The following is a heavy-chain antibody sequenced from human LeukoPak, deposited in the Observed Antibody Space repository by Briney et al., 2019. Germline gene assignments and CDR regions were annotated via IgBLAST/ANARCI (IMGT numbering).Heavy chain of an antibody. D-gene: IGHD2-15*01. J-gene: IGHJ5*02. Sequence: ASVTVSCTASGYTFTGYYMHWVRQAPGQGLEWMGWINPNSGGTNYAQKFQGWVTMTRDTSISTAYMELSRLRSDDTAVYYCARESGYCSGGSCINWFDPWGQGTLVTVSS. CDR1: GYTFTGYY. CDR3: ARESGYCSGGSCINWFDP. CDR2: INPNSGGT. V-gene: IGHV1-2*04.